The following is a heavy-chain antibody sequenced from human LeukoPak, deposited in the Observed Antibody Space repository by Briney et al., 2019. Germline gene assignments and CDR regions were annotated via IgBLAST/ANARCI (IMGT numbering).Heavy chain of an antibody. J-gene: IGHJ4*02. D-gene: IGHD3-3*01. V-gene: IGHV3-20*04. Sequence: GGSLRLSCAASGFTFDDYGMTWVRQAPGKGLEWVSGINWNGGNTAYADSVRGRFTISGDNAKNSLYLQMNSLRVEDTALYYCARDAGRGYYTSDYWGQGTLVTVSS. CDR2: INWNGGNT. CDR1: GFTFDDYG. CDR3: ARDAGRGYYTSDY.